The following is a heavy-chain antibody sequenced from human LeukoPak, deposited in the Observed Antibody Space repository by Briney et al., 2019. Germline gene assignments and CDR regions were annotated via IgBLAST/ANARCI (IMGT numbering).Heavy chain of an antibody. D-gene: IGHD6-19*01. Sequence: GGSLRLSCAASGFSFSSYGMHWVRQAPGKGLEWVAFIRYDGIVKHYAGSVKGRLTISGDNAKNTLFVQMNNLRGEDTAVYYCAKGGNSGWNFVDYWGQGTLVTVSS. CDR3: AKGGNSGWNFVDY. CDR1: GFSFSSYG. J-gene: IGHJ4*02. CDR2: IRYDGIVK. V-gene: IGHV3-30*02.